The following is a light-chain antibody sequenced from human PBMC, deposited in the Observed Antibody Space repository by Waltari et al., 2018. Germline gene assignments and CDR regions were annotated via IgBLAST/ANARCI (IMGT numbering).Light chain of an antibody. Sequence: ETFITQSQATLSVSPGERATLSCRASQSVSSNLACSQQKPGQAPRLPIYDASIRAPGIPARFSGSGSGTEFTLTISSLQSEEFAVYYCQHYNIWPPLTFGGGTKVEIK. CDR2: DAS. CDR1: QSVSSN. J-gene: IGKJ4*01. CDR3: QHYNIWPPLT. V-gene: IGKV3-15*01.